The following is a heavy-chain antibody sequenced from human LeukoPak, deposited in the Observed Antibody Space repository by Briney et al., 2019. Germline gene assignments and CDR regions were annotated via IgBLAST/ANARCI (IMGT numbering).Heavy chain of an antibody. CDR1: GYSISSGYY. D-gene: IGHD6-19*01. CDR2: FYHSGST. J-gene: IGHJ5*02. CDR3: ARGWSAVAGTGWFDP. V-gene: IGHV4-38-2*02. Sequence: SETLSLTCTGSGYSISSGYYWGWIRQPPGKGLEWIGSFYHSGSTHYNPSLKSRVTISLDTSKNQFSLKLSSVTAADTAVYYCARGWSAVAGTGWFDPWGQGTLVTVSS.